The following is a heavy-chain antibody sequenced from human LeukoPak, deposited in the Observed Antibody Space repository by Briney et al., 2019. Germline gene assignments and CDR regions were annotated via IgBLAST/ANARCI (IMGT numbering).Heavy chain of an antibody. CDR2: INSDGSWT. V-gene: IGHV3-74*01. D-gene: IGHD2/OR15-2a*01. CDR3: VSFYETY. CDR1: GNYW. Sequence: GGSLKLSCAASGNYWMHWVRQAPGKGLVWVSHINSDGSWTSYADSVKGRFTISKDNAKNTVYLQMNSLRAEDTAVYYCVSFYETYWGRGTLVTVSS. J-gene: IGHJ4*02.